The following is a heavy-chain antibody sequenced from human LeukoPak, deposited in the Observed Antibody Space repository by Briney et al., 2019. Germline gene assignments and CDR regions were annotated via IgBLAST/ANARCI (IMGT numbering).Heavy chain of an antibody. Sequence: GRSLRLSCAASGFTFSSYAMHWVRQAPGKGLEWVAVISYDGSNKYYADSVKGRFTISRDNSKNTLYLQMNSLRAEDTAVYYCARDAPYYYDSSGYRLSYFDYWGQGTLVTVSS. CDR2: ISYDGSNK. D-gene: IGHD3-22*01. CDR1: GFTFSSYA. V-gene: IGHV3-30-3*01. J-gene: IGHJ4*02. CDR3: ARDAPYYYDSSGYRLSYFDY.